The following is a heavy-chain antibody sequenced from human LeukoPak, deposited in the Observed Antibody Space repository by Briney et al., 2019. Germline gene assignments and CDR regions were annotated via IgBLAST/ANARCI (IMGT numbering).Heavy chain of an antibody. J-gene: IGHJ4*02. CDR3: ARAVTGTSLVDF. V-gene: IGHV4-59*08. D-gene: IGHD6-19*01. Sequence: PSETLSLTCTISGGSIGGDHWSWIRQAPGEGLEWIGYISYTGSTSYNPSLRGRVTISLNTPENQFSLRLTSVTAADTAVYYCARAVTGTSLVDFWGQGTLVAVSS. CDR1: GGSIGGDH. CDR2: ISYTGST.